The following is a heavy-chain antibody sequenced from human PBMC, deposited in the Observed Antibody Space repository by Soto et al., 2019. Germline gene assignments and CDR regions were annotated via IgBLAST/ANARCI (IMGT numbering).Heavy chain of an antibody. CDR1: GFTFDDYA. Sequence: GGSLRLSCAASGFTFDDYAMHWVRQAPGKGLEWVSGISWNSGSIGYADSVKGRFTISRDNAKNSLYLQMNSLRAEDTALYYCAKGLHYYGSGSPAHWGQGTLVTVSS. V-gene: IGHV3-9*01. CDR2: ISWNSGSI. D-gene: IGHD3-10*01. CDR3: AKGLHYYGSGSPAH. J-gene: IGHJ4*02.